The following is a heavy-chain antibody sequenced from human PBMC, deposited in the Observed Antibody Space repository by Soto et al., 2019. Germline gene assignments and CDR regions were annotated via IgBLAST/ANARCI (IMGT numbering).Heavy chain of an antibody. CDR2: MLYSELT. Sequence: PSETLSLTCSVSGYSVSSSDYYWAWIRQPPGKGLEWIGSMLYSELTYYNPSLKSRVTLSVDTSKNQFSVRLNSVTASDTAVYYCAPLSVSLSGPYGIHVWGQGTTVTVSS. CDR1: GYSVSSSDYY. CDR3: APLSVSLSGPYGIHV. D-gene: IGHD2-15*01. V-gene: IGHV4-39*01. J-gene: IGHJ6*02.